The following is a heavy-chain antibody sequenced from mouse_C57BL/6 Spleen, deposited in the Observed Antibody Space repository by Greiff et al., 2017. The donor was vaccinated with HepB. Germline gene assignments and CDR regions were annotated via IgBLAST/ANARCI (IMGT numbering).Heavy chain of an antibody. CDR2: IHPNSGST. CDR3: ARGSVAY. J-gene: IGHJ3*01. Sequence: VQLQQSGAELVKPGASVKLSCKASGYTFTSYWMHWVKPRPGPGLAWIGMIHPNSGSTNYNEKFKSKATLTVDKSSSTAYMQLSSLASEDAAVYCGARGSVAYWGQGTLVTVAA. V-gene: IGHV1-64*01. CDR1: GYTFTSYW.